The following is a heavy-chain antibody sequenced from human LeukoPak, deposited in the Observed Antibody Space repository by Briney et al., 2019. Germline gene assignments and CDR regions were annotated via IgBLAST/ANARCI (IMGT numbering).Heavy chain of an antibody. CDR3: ATAPLFLGATNSYPGAPADY. J-gene: IGHJ4*02. D-gene: IGHD1-26*01. V-gene: IGHV1-69*05. CDR2: IIPIFGTE. Sequence: SVKVSCKASGGTFSSYAISWVRQAPGQGLEWMGGIIPIFGTENYAQKFQGRVTITTDESTSTAYMELSSLRSEDTAVYYCATAPLFLGATNSYPGAPADYWGQGTLVTVSS. CDR1: GGTFSSYA.